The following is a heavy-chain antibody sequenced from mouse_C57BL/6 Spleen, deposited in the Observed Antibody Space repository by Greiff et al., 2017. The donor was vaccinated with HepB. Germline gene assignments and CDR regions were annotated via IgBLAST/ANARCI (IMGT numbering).Heavy chain of an antibody. V-gene: IGHV1-26*01. CDR1: GYTFTDYY. CDR2: INPNNGGT. Sequence: EVQLQQSGPELVKPGASVKISCKASGYTFTDYYMNWVKQSHGKSLEWIGDINPNNGGTSYNQKIKGKATLTVDKSSSTAYMELRSLTSEDSAVYYCARYYDYAWFAYWGQGTLVTVSA. CDR3: ARYYDYAWFAY. D-gene: IGHD2-4*01. J-gene: IGHJ3*01.